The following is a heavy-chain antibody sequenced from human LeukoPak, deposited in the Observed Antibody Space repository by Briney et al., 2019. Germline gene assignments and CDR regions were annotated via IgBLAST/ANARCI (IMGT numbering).Heavy chain of an antibody. CDR1: GGSISSYY. J-gene: IGHJ5*02. CDR2: IYYSGST. Sequence: PSETLSLTCTVSGGSISSYYWSWIRQPPGKGLEWIGYIYYSGSTNYNPSLKSRVTISVDTSKNQFSLKLSSVTAADTAVYYCARDFRRIAAAGTWFDPWGQGTLVTVSS. V-gene: IGHV4-59*01. D-gene: IGHD6-13*01. CDR3: ARDFRRIAAAGTWFDP.